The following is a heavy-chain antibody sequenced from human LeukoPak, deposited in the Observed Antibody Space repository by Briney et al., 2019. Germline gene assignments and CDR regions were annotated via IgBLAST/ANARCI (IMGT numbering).Heavy chain of an antibody. CDR1: GGSISSYY. CDR3: ARHGHYYDSSGRLSD. V-gene: IGHV4-59*08. J-gene: IGHJ4*02. D-gene: IGHD3-22*01. CDR2: IYYSGST. Sequence: SETLSLTCTVSGGSISSYYWSWIRQPPGKGLEWIGYIYYSGSTNYNPSLKSRVTTSVDTSKNQFSLKLSSVTAADTAVYYCARHGHYYDSSGRLSDWGQGTLVTVSS.